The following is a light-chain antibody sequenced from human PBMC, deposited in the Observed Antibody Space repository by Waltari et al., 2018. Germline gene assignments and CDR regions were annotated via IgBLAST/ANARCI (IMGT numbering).Light chain of an antibody. CDR3: QAWATGTDVI. CDR2: QNT. CDR1: KLGDNA. J-gene: IGLJ2*01. Sequence: SYELTQPPSVSVSPGQTATITCSGDKLGDNAVCWYQQKPGQSPVVVIYQNTKRPSGIPERFSGSNSENTATLTISGTQAMDEADYYCQAWATGTDVIFGGGTKVTVL. V-gene: IGLV3-1*01.